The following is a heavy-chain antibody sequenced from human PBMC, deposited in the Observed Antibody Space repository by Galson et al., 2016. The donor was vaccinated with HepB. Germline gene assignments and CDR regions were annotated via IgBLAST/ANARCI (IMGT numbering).Heavy chain of an antibody. CDR1: GDSVSTDSAT. Sequence: CAISGDSVSTDSATWNWIRQSPSRGLEWLGRTYYRSMWYYDYAVSLKGRIIINPDTSKNHFSLKLSSVTAADTAVYYCARRVPVTGIVGWGYNMDVWGQGTTVSVSS. CDR3: ARRVPVTGIVGWGYNMDV. V-gene: IGHV6-1*01. J-gene: IGHJ6*02. D-gene: IGHD2-21*02. CDR2: TYYRSMWYY.